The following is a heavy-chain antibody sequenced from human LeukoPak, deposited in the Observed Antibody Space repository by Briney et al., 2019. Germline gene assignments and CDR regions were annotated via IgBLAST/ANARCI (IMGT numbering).Heavy chain of an antibody. V-gene: IGHV4-34*01. CDR3: VRATANGSGRAYDH. D-gene: IGHD3-10*01. J-gene: IGHJ4*02. CDR1: GESMIGHY. CDR2: IHHSGDT. Sequence: SETLSLTCAVYGESMIGHYWTWIPQPPGKRLEWIGEIHHSGDTNSNPSLKNRVTMSIDMSKNQFSLKVKSVTAADTAVYYCVRATANGSGRAYDHWAQGNLVPVSS.